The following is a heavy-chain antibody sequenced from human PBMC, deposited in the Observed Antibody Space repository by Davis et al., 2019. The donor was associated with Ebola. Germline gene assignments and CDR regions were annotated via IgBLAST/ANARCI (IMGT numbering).Heavy chain of an antibody. D-gene: IGHD4/OR15-4a*01. J-gene: IGHJ4*02. V-gene: IGHV3-48*02. Sequence: GSLRLSCVASGFSFSSYGMTWVRQAPGKGLEWLGYISSNSDTTYYADSVRGRFIISRDNDKNSVLLQMDRMTHDDAGVYYCATEATMVYWGQGVLVTVSS. CDR2: ISSNSDTT. CDR1: GFSFSSYG. CDR3: ATEATMVY.